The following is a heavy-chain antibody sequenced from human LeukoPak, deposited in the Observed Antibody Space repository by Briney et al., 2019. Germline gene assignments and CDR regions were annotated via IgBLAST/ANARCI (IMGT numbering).Heavy chain of an antibody. J-gene: IGHJ4*02. CDR2: INPNSGST. CDR1: GYTFTNYY. CDR3: ARGLWSILYFDY. D-gene: IGHD2-21*01. V-gene: IGHV1-46*01. Sequence: GASVKVSCKASGYTFTNYYVHWVRRAPGQGLEWMGMINPNSGSTTYAQRFQGRVTMTRDTSTSTVYMELSSLRSEDTAVYYCARGLWSILYFDYWGQGTLVTVSS.